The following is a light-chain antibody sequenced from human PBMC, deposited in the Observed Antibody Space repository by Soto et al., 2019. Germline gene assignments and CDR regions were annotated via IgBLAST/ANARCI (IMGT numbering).Light chain of an antibody. J-gene: IGLJ2*01. Sequence: QLVLTQSPSASASLGASVKLTCTLNSGHSSYAIAWHQQQPEKGPRYLMKLNSDGSHSKGDGIPDRFSGSSSGAERYLTISSLQSEDEADYYCQTWVTGIQVFGGGTKVTVL. CDR3: QTWVTGIQV. V-gene: IGLV4-69*01. CDR2: LNSDGSH. CDR1: SGHSSYA.